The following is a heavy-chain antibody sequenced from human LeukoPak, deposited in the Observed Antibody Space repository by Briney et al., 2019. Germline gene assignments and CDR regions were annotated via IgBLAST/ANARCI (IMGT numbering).Heavy chain of an antibody. CDR1: GFTFSSYA. V-gene: IGHV3-23*01. D-gene: IGHD5-18*01. CDR3: ALRHGYSYGPAGYFDY. Sequence: SGGSLRLSCAASGFTFSSYAMSWVRQAPGKGLEWVSAISGSGGSTYYADSVKGRFTISRDNSKNTLYLQMNSLRAEDTAVYYCALRHGYSYGPAGYFDYWGQGTLVTVSS. J-gene: IGHJ4*02. CDR2: ISGSGGST.